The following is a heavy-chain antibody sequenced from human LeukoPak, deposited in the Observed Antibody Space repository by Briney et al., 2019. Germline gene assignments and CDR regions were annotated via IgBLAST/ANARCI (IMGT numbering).Heavy chain of an antibody. V-gene: IGHV1-18*01. Sequence: ASVKVSCKASGYTFTNYGVSWVRQAPGQGLEWMGWISAYNGNTNYAQKLQGRVTMTTDTSTSTAYMELRSLRSDDTAVYYCARAPYSGSYNYYYYYMDVWGKGTTVTVSS. CDR1: GYTFTNYG. CDR3: ARAPYSGSYNYYYYYMDV. CDR2: ISAYNGNT. D-gene: IGHD1-26*01. J-gene: IGHJ6*03.